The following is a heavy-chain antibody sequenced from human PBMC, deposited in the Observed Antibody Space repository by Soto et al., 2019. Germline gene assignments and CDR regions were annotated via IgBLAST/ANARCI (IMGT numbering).Heavy chain of an antibody. CDR3: ARDKVSTVAGTDYYYYGMDV. V-gene: IGHV3-33*01. Sequence: PGGSLRLSCAASGFTFSSYGMHWVRQAPGKGLEWVAVIWYDGSNKYYADSVKGRFTISRDNSKNTLYLQMNSLRAEDTAVYYCARDKVSTVAGTDYYYYGMDVWGQGTTVTVSS. CDR2: IWYDGSNK. J-gene: IGHJ6*02. D-gene: IGHD6-19*01. CDR1: GFTFSSYG.